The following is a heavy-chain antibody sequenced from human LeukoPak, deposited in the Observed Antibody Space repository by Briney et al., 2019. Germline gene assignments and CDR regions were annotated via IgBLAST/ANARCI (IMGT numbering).Heavy chain of an antibody. V-gene: IGHV1-2*02. J-gene: IGHJ6*03. Sequence: GASVKVSCKASGYTFTGYYMHWVRQAPGQGLEWMGWINPNSGGTNYAQKFQGRVTMTRDTSISTAYMELSRLRSDDTAVYYCARVEGIVATDMDVWGKGTTVTVPS. CDR2: INPNSGGT. CDR1: GYTFTGYY. CDR3: ARVEGIVATDMDV. D-gene: IGHD5-12*01.